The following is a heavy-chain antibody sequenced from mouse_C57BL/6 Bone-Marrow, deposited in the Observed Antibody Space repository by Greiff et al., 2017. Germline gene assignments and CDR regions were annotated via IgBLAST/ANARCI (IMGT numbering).Heavy chain of an antibody. Sequence: QVQLQQPGAELVKPGASVKLSCKASGYTFTSYWMHWVKQRPGQGLEWIGMIHPNSGSTNYNEKFKSKATLTVDKSSSTAYMQLSSLTSEDSAVYYCARSGVTTGLGAMDYWGQGTSVTVSS. CDR1: GYTFTSYW. CDR3: ARSGVTTGLGAMDY. D-gene: IGHD2-2*01. J-gene: IGHJ4*01. CDR2: IHPNSGST. V-gene: IGHV1-64*01.